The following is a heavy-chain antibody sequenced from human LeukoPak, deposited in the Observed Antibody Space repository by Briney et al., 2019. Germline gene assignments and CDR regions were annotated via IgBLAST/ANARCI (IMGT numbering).Heavy chain of an antibody. CDR3: ARQRDSSGYPIDY. Sequence: GESLKISCKGSGYSFTNYWIGWVRQMPGKGLEWMGTIYPGDSDTRYSPSFQGQVTISADKSISTAYLQWSSLKASDTAMYYCARQRDSSGYPIDYWGQGTLVTVSS. D-gene: IGHD3-22*01. CDR1: GYSFTNYW. V-gene: IGHV5-51*01. CDR2: IYPGDSDT. J-gene: IGHJ4*02.